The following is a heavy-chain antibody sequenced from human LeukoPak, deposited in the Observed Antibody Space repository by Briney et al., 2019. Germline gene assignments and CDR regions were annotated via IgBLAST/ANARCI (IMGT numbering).Heavy chain of an antibody. Sequence: SETLSLTCTVFGGSISSSSYYWGWIRQPPGKGLEWIGSIYYSGSTYYNPSLKSRVTISVDTSKNQFSLKLSSVTAADTAVYYCASPFPTDCSSTSCSIDYWGQGTPVTVSS. CDR3: ASPFPTDCSSTSCSIDY. V-gene: IGHV4-39*01. D-gene: IGHD2-2*01. J-gene: IGHJ4*02. CDR1: GGSISSSSYY. CDR2: IYYSGST.